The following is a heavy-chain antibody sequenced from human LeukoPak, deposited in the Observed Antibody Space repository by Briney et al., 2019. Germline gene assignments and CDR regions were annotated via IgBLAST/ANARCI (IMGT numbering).Heavy chain of an antibody. D-gene: IGHD5-24*01. J-gene: IGHJ4*02. Sequence: GEPLKISCKGSGYNFANYRIAWVGTVPGTGLEWMGIIYPDDSDTRYSTSFQGQVNISADKAIATAYLQRSSLKASDTALYFRARPVEMATRPFDYWGQGTLVTVSS. CDR2: IYPDDSDT. CDR3: ARPVEMATRPFDY. V-gene: IGHV5-51*01. CDR1: GYNFANYR.